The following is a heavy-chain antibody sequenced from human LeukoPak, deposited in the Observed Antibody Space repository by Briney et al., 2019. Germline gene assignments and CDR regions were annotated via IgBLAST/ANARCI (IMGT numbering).Heavy chain of an antibody. CDR3: ARDSSSGWRTYYLDY. CDR2: INPSGGST. Sequence: ASVKVSCKASGYTFTSYAMHWVRQAPGQGLEWMGIINPSGGSTSYAQRFQGRVTMTRDMSTSTAYMELSSLRSEDMAVYYCARDSSSGWRTYYLDYWGQGTLVTVSS. J-gene: IGHJ4*02. V-gene: IGHV1-46*01. CDR1: GYTFTSYA. D-gene: IGHD6-19*01.